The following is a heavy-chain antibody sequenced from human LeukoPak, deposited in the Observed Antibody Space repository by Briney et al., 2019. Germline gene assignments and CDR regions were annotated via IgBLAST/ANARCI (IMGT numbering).Heavy chain of an antibody. V-gene: IGHV1-69*06. J-gene: IGHJ4*02. CDR1: GGTFSSYA. Sequence: GASVKVSCKASGGTFSSYAISWVRQAPGQGLEWMGGIIPIFGTANYAQKFQGRVTITADKSTSTAYMELSSLRSEDTAVYYCARAPYYYDSSGYWSYGVDYWGQGTLVTVSS. CDR3: ARAPYYYDSSGYWSYGVDY. D-gene: IGHD3-22*01. CDR2: IIPIFGTA.